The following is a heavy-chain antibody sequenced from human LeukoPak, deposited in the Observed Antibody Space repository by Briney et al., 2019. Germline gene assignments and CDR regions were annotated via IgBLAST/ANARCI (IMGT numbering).Heavy chain of an antibody. J-gene: IGHJ3*02. CDR2: INHSGST. D-gene: IGHD3/OR15-3a*01. Sequence: SETLSLTCTVYGGSFSGYYWSWIRQPPGKGLEWIGEINHSGSTNYNPSLKSRVTISVDTSKNQFSLKLSSVTAADTAVYYCARAGLVIIYPNGAFDIWGQGTMVTVSS. CDR3: ARAGLVIIYPNGAFDI. CDR1: GGSFSGYY. V-gene: IGHV4-34*01.